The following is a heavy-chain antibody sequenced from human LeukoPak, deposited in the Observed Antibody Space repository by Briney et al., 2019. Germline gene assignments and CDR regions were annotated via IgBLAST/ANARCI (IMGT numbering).Heavy chain of an antibody. D-gene: IGHD2-2*01. Sequence: ASVKVSCKASGYTFTSYAMHWVRQAPGQRLEWMGWINAGNGNTKYSQKFQGRVTITRDTSASTAYMELSSLRTEDTAVYYCARLVPPASPAARYYYYYMDVWGKGTTVTVSS. J-gene: IGHJ6*03. CDR3: ARLVPPASPAARYYYYYMDV. V-gene: IGHV1-3*01. CDR2: INAGNGNT. CDR1: GYTFTSYA.